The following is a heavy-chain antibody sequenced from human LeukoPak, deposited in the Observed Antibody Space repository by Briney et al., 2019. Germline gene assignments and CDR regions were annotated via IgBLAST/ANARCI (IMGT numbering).Heavy chain of an antibody. D-gene: IGHD2-2*01. J-gene: IGHJ4*02. CDR3: ARGAYGCSSTSCYAFDY. CDR2: IIPIFGTA. V-gene: IGHV1-69*13. CDR1: GGTFSSYA. Sequence: ASVKVSCKASGGTFSSYAISWVRQAPGQGLEWMGGIIPIFGTANYAQKFRGRVTITADESTSTAYMELSSLRSEDTAVYYCARGAYGCSSTSCYAFDYWGQGTLVTVSS.